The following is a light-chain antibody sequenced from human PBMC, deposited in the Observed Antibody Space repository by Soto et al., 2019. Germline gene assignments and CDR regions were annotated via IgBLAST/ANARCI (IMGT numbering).Light chain of an antibody. CDR3: QQYNNYWT. CDR2: KAS. CDR1: QSISYW. Sequence: DIQMTQSPSTLSASVGDRVTITCRASQSISYWLAWYQQKPGKAPNLLIYKASSLESGVPSRFSGSGSGTQFTLTLSSLQPDDFATSYCQQYNNYWTFGQGTKVEIK. V-gene: IGKV1-5*03. J-gene: IGKJ1*01.